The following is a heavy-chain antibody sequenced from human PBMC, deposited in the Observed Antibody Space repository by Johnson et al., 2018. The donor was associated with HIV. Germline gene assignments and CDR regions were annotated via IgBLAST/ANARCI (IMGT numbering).Heavy chain of an antibody. CDR2: ISYDGSNK. D-gene: IGHD3-16*01. CDR3: ARGGSDVFDI. V-gene: IGHV3-30*03. J-gene: IGHJ3*02. Sequence: EWVAVISYDGSNKYYADSVKGRFTISRDNSKNTLYLQMNSLRAEDTAVYYCARGGSDVFDIWGRGTMVTVSS.